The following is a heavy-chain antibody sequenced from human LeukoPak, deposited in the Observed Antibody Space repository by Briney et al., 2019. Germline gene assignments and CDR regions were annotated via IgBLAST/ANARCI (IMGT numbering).Heavy chain of an antibody. CDR2: INPSGGST. CDR3: ARSFWGSGSYPSDY. J-gene: IGHJ4*02. V-gene: IGHV1-46*01. Sequence: ASVKVSCKASGYTFTSYYMHWVRQAPGQGLEWMGIINPSGGSTSYAQKFQGRVTMTRDTSISTAYMELSRLRSDDTAVYYCARSFWGSGSYPSDYWGQGTLVTVSS. D-gene: IGHD3-10*01. CDR1: GYTFTSYY.